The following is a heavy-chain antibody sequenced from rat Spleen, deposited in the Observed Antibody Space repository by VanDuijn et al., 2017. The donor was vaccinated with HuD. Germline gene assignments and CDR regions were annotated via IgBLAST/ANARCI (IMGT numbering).Heavy chain of an antibody. J-gene: IGHJ3*01. CDR1: GFTFNNYW. V-gene: IGHV5-31*01. Sequence: EVQLVESGGGLVQPGRSLKLSCVTSGFTFNNYWMTWIRQAPGKGLEWIASISNTGGSTYYLDSVKGRFTISRDNAKSTLYLQMNSLRSEDTATYYCTRHALMYTTDPFAYWGQGTLVTVSS. CDR3: TRHALMYTTDPFAY. CDR2: ISNTGGST. D-gene: IGHD1-6*01.